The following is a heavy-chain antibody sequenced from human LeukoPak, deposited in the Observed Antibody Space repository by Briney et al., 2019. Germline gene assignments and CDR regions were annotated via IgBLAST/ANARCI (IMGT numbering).Heavy chain of an antibody. CDR3: ARDALYYDFWSGYSPYFDY. CDR2: IKQDGSEK. D-gene: IGHD3-3*01. V-gene: IGHV3-7*01. Sequence: GGSLRLSCAASGFTFSSYWMSWVRQAPGKGLEWVANIKQDGSEKYYVDSVEGRFTISRDNAKNSLYLQMNSLRAEDTAVYYCARDALYYDFWSGYSPYFDYWGQGTLVTVSS. J-gene: IGHJ4*02. CDR1: GFTFSSYW.